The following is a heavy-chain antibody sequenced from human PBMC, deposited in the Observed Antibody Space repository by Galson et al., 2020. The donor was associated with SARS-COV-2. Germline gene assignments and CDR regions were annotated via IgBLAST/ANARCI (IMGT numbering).Heavy chain of an antibody. CDR1: GFTFGSSA. Sequence: GGSLRLSCAASGFTFGSSAMHWVRQAPGKGLEWLAIISYDGTTKYNSESVKGRFTISRDISKTTLYLQMNSLRPEDTAVYYCARETDDHTSSWFDSWGQGTLVTVSS. J-gene: IGHJ5*01. CDR3: ARETDDHTSSWFDS. D-gene: IGHD6-13*01. V-gene: IGHV3-30*04. CDR2: ISYDGTTK.